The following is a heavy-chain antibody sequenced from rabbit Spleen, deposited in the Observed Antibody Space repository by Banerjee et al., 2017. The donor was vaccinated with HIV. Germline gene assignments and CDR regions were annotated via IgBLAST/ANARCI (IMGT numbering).Heavy chain of an antibody. CDR1: GFSLSSSYY. V-gene: IGHV1S40*01. J-gene: IGHJ4*01. Sequence: QSLEEAGGDLVQPEGSVTLTCTASGFSLSSSYYMCWVRQAPGKGLEWIGCIYTGGSGSTAYASWAKGRFTVSKTSSTTVTLQLNSLTVADTATYFCARDPAYASGSGAYIPYLWGPGTLVTVS. CDR2: IYTGGSGST. D-gene: IGHD1-1*01. CDR3: ARDPAYASGSGAYIPYL.